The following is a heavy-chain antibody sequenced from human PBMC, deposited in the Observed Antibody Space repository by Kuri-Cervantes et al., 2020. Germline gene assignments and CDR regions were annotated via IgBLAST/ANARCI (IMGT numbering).Heavy chain of an antibody. CDR1: GYTFTSYA. Sequence: ASVKVSCKASGYTFTSYAMHWVRQAPGQRLEWMGWINAGNGNTKYSQKFQGRVTITRDTSASTAYMELSSLRSEDTAVYYCARGPGFGVVIMPTHYMDVWGKGTTVTVSS. CDR2: INAGNGNT. J-gene: IGHJ6*03. CDR3: ARGPGFGVVIMPTHYMDV. V-gene: IGHV1-3*01. D-gene: IGHD3-3*01.